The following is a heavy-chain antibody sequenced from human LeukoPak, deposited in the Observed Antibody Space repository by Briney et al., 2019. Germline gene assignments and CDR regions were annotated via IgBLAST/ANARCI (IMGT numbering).Heavy chain of an antibody. CDR3: ARDLDGYNPN. CDR2: IYTSGST. V-gene: IGHV4-61*02. D-gene: IGHD5-24*01. CDR1: GGSISSGSYY. J-gene: IGHJ4*02. Sequence: PSETLSLTCTVSGGSISSGSYYWSWIRQPAGKGLEWIGRIYTSGSTNYNPSLKSRVTISVDTSKNQFSLKLSSVTAADTAVYYCARDLDGYNPNWGQGTLVTVSS.